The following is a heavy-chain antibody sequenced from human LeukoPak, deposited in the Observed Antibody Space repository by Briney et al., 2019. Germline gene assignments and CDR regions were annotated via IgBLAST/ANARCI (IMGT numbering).Heavy chain of an antibody. CDR1: GGSISSGGYY. J-gene: IGHJ4*02. D-gene: IGHD5-12*01. CDR2: IYYSGST. V-gene: IGHV4-31*03. CDR3: ARAIRDIVATIYFDY. Sequence: SQTLSLTCTVSGGSISSGGYYWSWIRQHPGKGLEWIGYIYYSGSTYYNPSLKSRVTISVDTSKNQFSLKLSSVTAADTAVYYCARAIRDIVATIYFDYWGQGTLVTVSS.